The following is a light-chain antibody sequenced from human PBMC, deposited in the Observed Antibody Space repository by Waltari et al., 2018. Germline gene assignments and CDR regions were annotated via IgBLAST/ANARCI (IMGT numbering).Light chain of an antibody. J-gene: IGKJ1*01. CDR1: QSVGRS. Sequence: EIVLTQSPGTLSLSPGERVTLSCRASQSVGRSLAWYQQKPGQAPRLLIYGASSRATGIPDRFSGSWSGTDFSLTISRLAPDDLSVYYCQHYVRLPVTFGQGTKVEI. CDR3: QHYVRLPVT. CDR2: GAS. V-gene: IGKV3-20*01.